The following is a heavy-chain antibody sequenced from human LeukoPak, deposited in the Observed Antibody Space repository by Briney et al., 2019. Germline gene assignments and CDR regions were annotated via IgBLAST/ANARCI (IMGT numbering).Heavy chain of an antibody. CDR2: IYYSGST. D-gene: IGHD1-20*01. J-gene: IGHJ4*02. CDR1: GGSISSYY. CDR3: ARGITGTSFDY. Sequence: PSETLSLTCAVSGGSISSYYWSWIRQPPGKGLKWIGYIYYSGSTNYNPSLKSRVTISVDTSKNQFSLKLSSVTAADTAVYYCARGITGTSFDYWGQGTLVTVSS. V-gene: IGHV4-59*01.